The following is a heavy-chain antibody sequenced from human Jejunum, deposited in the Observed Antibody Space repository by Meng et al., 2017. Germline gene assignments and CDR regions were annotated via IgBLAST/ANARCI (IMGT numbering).Heavy chain of an antibody. CDR3: TRGCSGGSGNSGYGMDV. Sequence: SETLSLTFTVSGGSISSGSHYWSWVRQPAGKGLEWIGRIYTSGGSNYTPSLKSGVTISVDTSMNQFSLTLNSVTAADTAVYYCTRGCSGGSGNSGYGMDVWGQGTTVTVSS. D-gene: IGHD2-15*01. V-gene: IGHV4-61*02. J-gene: IGHJ6*02. CDR1: GGSISSGSHY. CDR2: IYTSGGS.